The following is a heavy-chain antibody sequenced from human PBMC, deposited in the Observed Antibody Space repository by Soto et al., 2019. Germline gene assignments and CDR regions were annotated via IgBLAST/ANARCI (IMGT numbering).Heavy chain of an antibody. CDR1: GGSISSSSYY. J-gene: IGHJ4*02. D-gene: IGHD4-4*01. V-gene: IGHV4-39*01. Sequence: PSETLSLTCTVSGGSISSSSYYWGWIRQPPGKGLGWIGSIYYSGGTYYNPSLEGRVTISVDTSKNQFSLRLRSVTAADTPVYYCARLTVTTENFDYWGQGTLVTVSS. CDR2: IYYSGGT. CDR3: ARLTVTTENFDY.